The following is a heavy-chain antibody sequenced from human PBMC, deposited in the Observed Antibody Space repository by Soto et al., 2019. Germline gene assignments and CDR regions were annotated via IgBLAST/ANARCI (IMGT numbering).Heavy chain of an antibody. V-gene: IGHV3-7*01. CDR1: GITFWNYW. CDR3: VRDWDV. J-gene: IGHJ6*04. Sequence: EVQLVESGGGLVQPGGSLRLSCAASGITFWNYWMSWVRQAPGKGLEWVANIRPDGSEEHYVDSVKGRFTISRDIAENSVYLQMNSLRAEHTAVYHCVRDWDVWGKGTTVTVSS. CDR2: IRPDGSEE.